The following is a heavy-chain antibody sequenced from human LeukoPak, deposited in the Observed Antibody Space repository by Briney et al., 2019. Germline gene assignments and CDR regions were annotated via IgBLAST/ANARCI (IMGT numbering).Heavy chain of an antibody. CDR2: IYYSGRT. CDR3: AVDAYGVYDYLNY. D-gene: IGHD4-17*01. Sequence: SETLSLTCTVSGGSISSGDYYWSWIRQPPGKGLEWIGYIYYSGRTYYNPSLKSRVTISVDTSKNQFSLKLTSVTAADTAVFYCAVDAYGVYDYLNYWGRGTLV. CDR1: GGSISSGDYY. J-gene: IGHJ4*02. V-gene: IGHV4-30-4*01.